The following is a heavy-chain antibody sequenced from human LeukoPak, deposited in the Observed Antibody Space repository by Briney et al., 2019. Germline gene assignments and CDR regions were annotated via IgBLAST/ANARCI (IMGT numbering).Heavy chain of an antibody. CDR2: ISGSGDTT. CDR1: GFTFSNYA. D-gene: IGHD3-10*01. V-gene: IGHV3-23*01. Sequence: GGSLRLSCAASGFTFSNYAMNWVRQAPGKGLEWVSVISGSGDTTHYADSVKGRLTISRDNAKKTLYLQMNSLRAEDTAVYYCAKAFDSRALPRGAYYCDYWGQGTLVTVSS. J-gene: IGHJ4*02. CDR3: AKAFDSRALPRGAYYCDY.